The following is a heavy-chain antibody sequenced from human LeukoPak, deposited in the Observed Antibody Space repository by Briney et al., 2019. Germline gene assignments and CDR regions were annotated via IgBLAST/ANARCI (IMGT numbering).Heavy chain of an antibody. J-gene: IGHJ5*02. CDR3: ASSPLGFLESTGDWFDP. D-gene: IGHD3-3*01. V-gene: IGHV1-46*03. Sequence: VSVKASCKASGYTFTSYYMHWVRQAPGQGLEWMGIINPSGGSTSYAQKFQGRVTMTRDTSTSTVYMELSSLRSEDTAVYYCASSPLGFLESTGDWFDPWGQGTLVTVSS. CDR1: GYTFTSYY. CDR2: INPSGGST.